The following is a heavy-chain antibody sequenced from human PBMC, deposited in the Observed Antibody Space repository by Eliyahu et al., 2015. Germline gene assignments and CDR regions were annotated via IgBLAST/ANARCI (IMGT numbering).Heavy chain of an antibody. Sequence: EVQLVQSGAEVKKSGESLKISCKGSGYRFTSYWIVWLRQMPGKGLEWVGAIYPGDSDTRYSPSFQGHVTVSVDKSITTAYLQVNSLKASDSAMYYCARHWAYSYGYVACDIWGQGTMVTVSS. D-gene: IGHD5-18*01. J-gene: IGHJ3*02. CDR1: GYRFTSYW. CDR3: ARHWAYSYGYVACDI. CDR2: IYPGDSDT. V-gene: IGHV5-51*01.